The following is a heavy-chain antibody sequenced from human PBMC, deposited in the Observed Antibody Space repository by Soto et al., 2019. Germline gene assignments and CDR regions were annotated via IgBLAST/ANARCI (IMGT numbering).Heavy chain of an antibody. V-gene: IGHV1-2*04. CDR1: GYTFTGYY. Sequence: ASVKVSCKASGYTFTGYYMHWVRQAPGQGLEWMGWINPNSGGTNYAQKFQGWVTMTRDTSISTAYMELSRLRSDDTAVYYCARGSTGDYYYYGMDVWGQGTTVTISS. D-gene: IGHD2-8*02. CDR2: INPNSGGT. J-gene: IGHJ6*02. CDR3: ARGSTGDYYYYGMDV.